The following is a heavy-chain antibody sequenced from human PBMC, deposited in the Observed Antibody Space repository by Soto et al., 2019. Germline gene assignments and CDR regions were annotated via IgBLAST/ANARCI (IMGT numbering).Heavy chain of an antibody. Sequence: GGSLRLSCAASGFTFDDYAMHWVRQAPGKGLEWVSGISWNSGSIGYADSVKGRFTISRDNAKNSLYLQMNSLRAEDTALYYCAKDKGRFLEWLPEAFDYWGQGTLVTVSS. D-gene: IGHD3-3*01. V-gene: IGHV3-9*01. CDR1: GFTFDDYA. CDR3: AKDKGRFLEWLPEAFDY. J-gene: IGHJ4*02. CDR2: ISWNSGSI.